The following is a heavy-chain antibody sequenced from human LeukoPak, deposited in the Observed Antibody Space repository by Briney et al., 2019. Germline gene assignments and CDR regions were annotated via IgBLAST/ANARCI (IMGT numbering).Heavy chain of an antibody. CDR3: AKGRNRLGYCSSTSCYQNYLGNNWFDP. J-gene: IGHJ5*02. Sequence: GGSLRLSCAASGFTFSSYAMSWVHQAPGKGLEWVSAISGSGGSTYYADSVKGRFTISRDNSKNTLYLQMNSLRAEDTAVYYCAKGRNRLGYCSSTSCYQNYLGNNWFDPWGQGTLVTVSS. CDR1: GFTFSSYA. V-gene: IGHV3-23*01. CDR2: ISGSGGST. D-gene: IGHD2-2*01.